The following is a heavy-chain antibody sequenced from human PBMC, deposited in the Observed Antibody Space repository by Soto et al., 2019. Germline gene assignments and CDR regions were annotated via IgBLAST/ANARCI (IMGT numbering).Heavy chain of an antibody. CDR3: ARDLPPNYYDSSGFFDP. D-gene: IGHD3-22*01. CDR1: GYTFTSYG. V-gene: IGHV1-18*01. J-gene: IGHJ5*02. Sequence: GASVKVSCKASGYTFTSYGISRVRQAPGQGLEWMGWISAYNGNTNYAQKLQGRVTMTTDTSTSTAYMELRSLRSDDTAVYYCARDLPPNYYDSSGFFDPWGQGTLVTVSS. CDR2: ISAYNGNT.